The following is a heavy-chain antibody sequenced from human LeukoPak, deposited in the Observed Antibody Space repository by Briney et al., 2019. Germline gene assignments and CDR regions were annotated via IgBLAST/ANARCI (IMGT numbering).Heavy chain of an antibody. V-gene: IGHV1-2*02. CDR3: ARDMNYYDSSGYTGY. Sequence: ASVKVSCKASGYTFTGYYKHWVRQAPGQGLEWMGWINPNSGGTNYAQKFQGRVTMTRDTSISTAYMELSRLRSDDTAVYYCARDMNYYDSSGYTGYWGQGTLVTVSS. D-gene: IGHD3-22*01. CDR1: GYTFTGYY. CDR2: INPNSGGT. J-gene: IGHJ4*02.